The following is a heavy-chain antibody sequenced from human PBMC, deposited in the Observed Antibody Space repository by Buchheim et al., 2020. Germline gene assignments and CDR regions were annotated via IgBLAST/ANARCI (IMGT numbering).Heavy chain of an antibody. V-gene: IGHV3-30*18. J-gene: IGHJ6*03. Sequence: QVQLVESGGGVVQPGKSLRLSCAASGFTFSDYAMQWVRQARGKGLERVGGISYDGRNKYYIDSVKGRFTISRDNSKNTLFLQMNSLRAEDTAVYYCAKVSVAGTDYYYNMDVWGKGAT. CDR3: AKVSVAGTDYYYNMDV. D-gene: IGHD6-19*01. CDR2: ISYDGRNK. CDR1: GFTFSDYA.